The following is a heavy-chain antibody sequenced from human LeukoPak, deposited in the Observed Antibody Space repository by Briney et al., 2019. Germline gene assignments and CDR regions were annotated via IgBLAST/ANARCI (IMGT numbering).Heavy chain of an antibody. Sequence: SETLSLTCAVYGGSFSGYYWSWIRQPPGKGLEWIGEINHSGSTNYNPSLKSRVTISVDTSKNQFSLKLSSVTAADTAVYYCARGSPYGGYDYWGQGTLVTVSS. CDR2: INHSGST. CDR3: ARGSPYGGYDY. J-gene: IGHJ4*02. D-gene: IGHD5-12*01. V-gene: IGHV4-34*01. CDR1: GGSFSGYY.